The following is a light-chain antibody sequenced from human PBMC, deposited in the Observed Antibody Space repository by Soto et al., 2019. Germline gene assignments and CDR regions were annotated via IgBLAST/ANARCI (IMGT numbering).Light chain of an antibody. CDR1: QSVSSW. CDR3: QEYHSYS. V-gene: IGKV1-5*03. CDR2: KAS. Sequence: DIQMTQSPSTLSAALGDRVTITCRASQSVSSWLAWYQQKPGKAPKLLIYKASSLESGAPPRFSGSGSGTEFTLTISSLQPEDFATYYCQEYHSYSFGQGTKLELK. J-gene: IGKJ2*01.